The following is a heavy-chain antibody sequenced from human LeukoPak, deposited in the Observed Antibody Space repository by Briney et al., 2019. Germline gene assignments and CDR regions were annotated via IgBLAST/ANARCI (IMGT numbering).Heavy chain of an antibody. V-gene: IGHV3-53*05. D-gene: IGHD2/OR15-2a*01. CDR3: ARAEYASYGMDV. CDR2: IYSGGNT. J-gene: IGHJ6*02. CDR1: GFTVSSNY. Sequence: GGSLRLSCAASGFTVSSNYMSWVRQAPGKGLEWVSVIYSGGNTYYADSVKGRFTISRDNSNNTLYLQMNSLRAEDTAVYYCARAEYASYGMDVWGQGTTVTVSS.